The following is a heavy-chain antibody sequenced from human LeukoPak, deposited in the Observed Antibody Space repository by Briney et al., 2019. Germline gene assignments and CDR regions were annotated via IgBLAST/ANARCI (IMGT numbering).Heavy chain of an antibody. J-gene: IGHJ4*02. V-gene: IGHV4-34*01. CDR1: GGSFSGYY. Sequence: SETLSLTCAVYGGSFSGYYWSWIRQPPGKGLEWIGEINHSGSTNYNPSLKSRVTISVDTSKNQFSLKLSSVTAADTAVYYCARGYGRVTETDYWGQGTLVTVSS. CDR2: INHSGST. D-gene: IGHD2-21*02. CDR3: ARGYGRVTETDY.